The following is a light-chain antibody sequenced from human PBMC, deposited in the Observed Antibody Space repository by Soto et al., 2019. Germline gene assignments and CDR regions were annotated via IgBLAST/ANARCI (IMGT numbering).Light chain of an antibody. CDR2: GAS. J-gene: IGKJ1*01. CDR1: QSVSSSY. CDR3: QQYGSSPWT. Sequence: ERVLTQSPGTLSLSPGERATLSCRASQSVSSSYLAWYQQKPGQAPRPLIYGASSRAIGIPDRFSGSGSGTDFTLTISRLEPEDFAVYYCQQYGSSPWTFGQGNKVEIK. V-gene: IGKV3-20*01.